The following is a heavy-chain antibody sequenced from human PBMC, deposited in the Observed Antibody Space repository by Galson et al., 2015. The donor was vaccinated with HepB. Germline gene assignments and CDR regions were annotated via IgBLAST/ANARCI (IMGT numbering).Heavy chain of an antibody. CDR2: IKQDGSEK. D-gene: IGHD5-24*01. J-gene: IGHJ4*02. CDR3: AREREGDGYPGFDY. V-gene: IGHV3-7*03. CDR1: GFTFSSYW. Sequence: SLRLSCAASGFTFSSYWMSWVRQAPGKGLEWVANIKQDGSEKYYVDSVKGRFTISRDNAKNSLYLQMNSLRAEDTAVYYCAREREGDGYPGFDYWGQGTLVTVSS.